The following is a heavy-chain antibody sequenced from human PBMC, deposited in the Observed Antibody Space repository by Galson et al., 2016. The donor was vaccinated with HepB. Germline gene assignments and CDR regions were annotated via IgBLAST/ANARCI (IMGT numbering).Heavy chain of an antibody. CDR1: GFPFSDYW. J-gene: IGHJ3*02. D-gene: IGHD3-10*01. Sequence: SLRLSCAATGFPFSDYWMSWVRQAPGKGLEWVANIKQDSSKKEYVDSVRGRFTISRDNAKTSVYLQMNSLRAGDTAVYYCVRTATSYYYGSRSLPEAFDIWGQGTMVTVSS. V-gene: IGHV3-7*01. CDR2: IKQDSSKK. CDR3: VRTATSYYYGSRSLPEAFDI.